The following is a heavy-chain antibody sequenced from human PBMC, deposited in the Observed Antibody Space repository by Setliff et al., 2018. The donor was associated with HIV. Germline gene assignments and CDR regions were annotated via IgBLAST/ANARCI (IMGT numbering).Heavy chain of an antibody. Sequence: SETLSLTCGVDDGSFSGYSWSWIRQSPGKGLEWIGEVSRGGSTTYNPSLTGRVSVSVDTSKSQFSLKLTNVTAADAAVYYCARAVCPSLNCYSFFNYWGHGSLVTAPQ. V-gene: IGHV4-34*01. CDR3: ARAVCPSLNCYSFFNY. CDR1: DGSFSGYS. CDR2: VSRGGST. D-gene: IGHD2-15*01. J-gene: IGHJ4*01.